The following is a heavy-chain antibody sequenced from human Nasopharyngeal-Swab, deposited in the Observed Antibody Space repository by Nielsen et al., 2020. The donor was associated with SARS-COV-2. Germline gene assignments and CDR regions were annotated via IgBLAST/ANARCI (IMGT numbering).Heavy chain of an antibody. V-gene: IGHV3-23*01. CDR2: ISASGVTT. CDR3: AKDLNSNFLNYMDV. Sequence: GESLKISCVASGFTFSSYAMNWVRQAPGKGLEWVSAISASGVTTYYADSVKGRFTISRDNSKSTLYLQMNSLRAEDTAAYYCAKDLNSNFLNYMDVWGKGTTVSVSS. CDR1: GFTFSSYA. D-gene: IGHD4-11*01. J-gene: IGHJ6*03.